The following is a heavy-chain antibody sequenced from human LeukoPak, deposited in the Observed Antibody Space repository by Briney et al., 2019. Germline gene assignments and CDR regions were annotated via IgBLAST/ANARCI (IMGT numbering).Heavy chain of an antibody. J-gene: IGHJ3*02. V-gene: IGHV3-21*01. D-gene: IGHD5-18*01. CDR3: ARVLSEGYAAFDI. CDR2: ISSSSSYI. CDR1: GFTFSSYS. Sequence: GGSLRLSCAASGFTFSSYSMNWVRQAPGKGLEWVSSISSSSSYIYYADSVKGRFTISRDNAKNSLYLQMNSLRAEDTAVYYCARVLSEGYAAFDIWGQGTMVTVSS.